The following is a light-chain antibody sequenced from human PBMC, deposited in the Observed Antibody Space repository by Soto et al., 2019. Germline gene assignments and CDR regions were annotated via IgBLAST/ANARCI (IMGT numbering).Light chain of an antibody. CDR1: SSDIGGYNL. CDR3: SSYTSSSTLV. V-gene: IGLV2-14*02. J-gene: IGLJ1*01. Sequence: QSALTQPASVSGSPGQSITISCTGTSSDIGGYNLVSWYQHHPVEAPKLMIYEGTKRPSGVSNRFSGSKSGNTASLTISGLQAEDEADYYCSSYTSSSTLVFGTGTKVTVL. CDR2: EGT.